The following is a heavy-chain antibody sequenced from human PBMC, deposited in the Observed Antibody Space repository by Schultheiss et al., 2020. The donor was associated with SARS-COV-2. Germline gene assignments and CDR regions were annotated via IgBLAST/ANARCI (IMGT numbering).Heavy chain of an antibody. V-gene: IGHV3-64*04. Sequence: SCAASGFTFSSYAMNWVRQAPGKGLEYVSAISGNGGITYYADSVKGRFTISRDNSKNTLYLQMNSLRAEDTAVYHCARDLAGTNDYWGQGTLVTVSS. D-gene: IGHD1-1*01. CDR1: GFTFSSYA. CDR3: ARDLAGTNDY. CDR2: ISGNGGIT. J-gene: IGHJ4*02.